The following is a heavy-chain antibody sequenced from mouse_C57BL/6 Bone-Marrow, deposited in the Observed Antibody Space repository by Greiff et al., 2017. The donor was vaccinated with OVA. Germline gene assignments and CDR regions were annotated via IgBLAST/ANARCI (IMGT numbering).Heavy chain of an antibody. V-gene: IGHV1-81*01. CDR3: ARPYGSSPDD. D-gene: IGHD1-1*01. J-gene: IGHJ2*01. Sequence: VQLQQSGAELARPGASVKLSCKASGYTFTSYGISWVKQRTGQGLEWIGEIYPRSGNTYYNEKFKGKATLTADKSSSTAYMELRSLTSEDSAVYFCARPYGSSPDDWGQGTTLTVSS. CDR1: GYTFTSYG. CDR2: IYPRSGNT.